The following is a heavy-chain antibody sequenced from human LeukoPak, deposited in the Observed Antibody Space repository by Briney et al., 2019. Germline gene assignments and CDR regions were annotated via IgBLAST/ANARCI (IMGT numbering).Heavy chain of an antibody. CDR3: ARAQYYYGSGSHMSY. V-gene: IGHV3-21*01. CDR2: ISSSSSYI. J-gene: IGHJ4*02. CDR1: GFTFSSYS. Sequence: GGSLRLSCAASGFTFSSYSMNWVRQAPGKGLEWVSSISSSSSYIYYADSVKGRFTISRDNAKNSLYLQMNSLRAEDTAVYYCARAQYYYGSGSHMSYWGQGTLVTVSS. D-gene: IGHD3-10*01.